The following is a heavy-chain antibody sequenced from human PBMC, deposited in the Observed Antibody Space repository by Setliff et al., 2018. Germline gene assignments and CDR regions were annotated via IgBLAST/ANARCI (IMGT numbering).Heavy chain of an antibody. Sequence: SETLSLTCAAHGGTFSYYYWTWIRQPPGKGLEWIGENNHSGSAKYRPSLGSRVTISVDTSNNQVSLTLTSVTAADTAVYYCARGRNVAARLLDTWGQGTLVTVSS. V-gene: IGHV4-34*01. D-gene: IGHD6-6*01. CDR2: NNHSGSA. J-gene: IGHJ5*02. CDR3: ARGRNVAARLLDT. CDR1: GGTFSYYY.